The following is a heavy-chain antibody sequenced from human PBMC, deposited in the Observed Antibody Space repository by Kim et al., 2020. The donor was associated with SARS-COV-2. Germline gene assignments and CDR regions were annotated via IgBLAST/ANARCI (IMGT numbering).Heavy chain of an antibody. D-gene: IGHD3-10*01. J-gene: IGHJ4*02. CDR3: ARDSMVRGVITFDY. V-gene: IGHV1-69*04. Sequence: QKFQGRVTITADKSTSTAYMELSSLRSEDTAVYYCARDSMVRGVITFDYWGQGTLVTVSS.